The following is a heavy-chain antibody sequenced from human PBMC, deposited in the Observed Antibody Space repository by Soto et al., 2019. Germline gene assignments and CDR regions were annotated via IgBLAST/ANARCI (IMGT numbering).Heavy chain of an antibody. CDR3: TRFNCSGTNYDMDV. Sequence: QVQLVQSGAELKKPGASAKVSCKASGYMFTSYGISWVRQAPGQGLEWMAWISVNNGNTNYAQKFQGRVTMTTDTSTNTAHTKLRSLRYDHTGVYYCTRFNCSGTNYDMDVWGHGTTVIISS. J-gene: IGHJ6*02. V-gene: IGHV1-18*01. CDR1: GYMFTSYG. D-gene: IGHD3-10*02. CDR2: ISVNNGNT.